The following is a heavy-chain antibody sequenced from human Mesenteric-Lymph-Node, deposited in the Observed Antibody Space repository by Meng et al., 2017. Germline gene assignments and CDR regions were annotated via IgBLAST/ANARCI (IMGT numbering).Heavy chain of an antibody. D-gene: IGHD2-2*01. J-gene: IGHJ4*02. V-gene: IGHV4-39*01. CDR2: IYYSGNT. CDR3: ARLGDCRSTNCLDY. Sequence: QVQLQEAGPGLVKPSATLSLTCTVSGGSISSSSFYWGWIRQPPGKGLEWIGNIYYSGNTYYNPSLKSRVTISVDTSKNQFSLKLSSVSAADTAVYYCARLGDCRSTNCLDYWGQGTLVTVSS. CDR1: GGSISSSSFY.